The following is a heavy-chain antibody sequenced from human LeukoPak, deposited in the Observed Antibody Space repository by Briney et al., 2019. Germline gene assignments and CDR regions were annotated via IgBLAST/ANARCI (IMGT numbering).Heavy chain of an antibody. CDR3: ARDSPPDWYYYMDV. J-gene: IGHJ6*03. Sequence: ASVKVSCKASGGTFSSYAISWVRQAPGQGLEWMGGIIPIFGTANYAQKFQGRVTMTRDTSTSTAYMELRSLRSDDTAVYYCARDSPPDWYYYMDVWGKGTTVTVSS. V-gene: IGHV1-69*05. D-gene: IGHD3/OR15-3a*01. CDR1: GGTFSSYA. CDR2: IIPIFGTA.